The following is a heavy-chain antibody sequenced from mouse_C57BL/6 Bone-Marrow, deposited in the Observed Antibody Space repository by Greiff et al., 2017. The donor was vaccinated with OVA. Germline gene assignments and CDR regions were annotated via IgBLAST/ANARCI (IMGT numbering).Heavy chain of an antibody. D-gene: IGHD2-5*01. Sequence: QVQLQQSGAELARPGASVKLSCKASGYTFTSYGISWVKQRTGQGLEWIGEIYPRSGNTYYNEKFKGKATRTADKSSSTAYMELRSLTSEDSAVYFCARHSNYGGAVDYWGQGTTLTVSS. V-gene: IGHV1-81*01. CDR2: IYPRSGNT. CDR1: GYTFTSYG. CDR3: ARHSNYGGAVDY. J-gene: IGHJ2*01.